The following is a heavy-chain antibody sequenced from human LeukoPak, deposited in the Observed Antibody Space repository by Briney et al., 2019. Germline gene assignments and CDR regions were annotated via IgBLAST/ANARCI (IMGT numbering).Heavy chain of an antibody. D-gene: IGHD5-12*01. CDR1: GYTFTGYY. CDR3: ATTLRNKPP. Sequence: ALVKVSCKASGYTFTGYYMHWVRQAPGQGLEWMGWINPNSGGTNYAQKFQGRVTMTRDTSISTAFMELSSLTSEDTAIYYCATTLRNKPPWGQGTLVTVSS. CDR2: INPNSGGT. J-gene: IGHJ4*02. V-gene: IGHV1-2*02.